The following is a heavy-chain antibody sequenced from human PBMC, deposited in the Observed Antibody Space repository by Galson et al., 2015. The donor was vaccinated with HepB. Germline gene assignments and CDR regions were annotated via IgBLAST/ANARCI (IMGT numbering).Heavy chain of an antibody. D-gene: IGHD3-10*01. CDR3: ARAGMEGSGSYYTVPEADY. CDR2: ISSSSSYI. V-gene: IGHV3-21*01. CDR1: GFTFSSYS. J-gene: IGHJ4*02. Sequence: SLRLSCAASGFTFSSYSMNWVRQAPGKGLEWVSSISSSSSYIYYADSVKGRFTISRDNAKNSLYLQMNSLRAEDTAVYYCARAGMEGSGSYYTVPEADYWGQGTLVTVSS.